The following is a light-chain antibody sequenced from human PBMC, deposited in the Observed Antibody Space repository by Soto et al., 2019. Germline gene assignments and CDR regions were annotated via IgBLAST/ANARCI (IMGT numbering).Light chain of an antibody. CDR1: QTVSTN. J-gene: IGKJ1*01. Sequence: ERVMTQSPATLSVSPGERATLSCRASQTVSTNLAWYQLKPGQAPRLLIYDASNRATGIPARFSGSGSGTDFTLTISSLEPEDFAVYYCQQYGSPGTFGQGTKVDIK. V-gene: IGKV3D-15*01. CDR3: QQYGSPGT. CDR2: DAS.